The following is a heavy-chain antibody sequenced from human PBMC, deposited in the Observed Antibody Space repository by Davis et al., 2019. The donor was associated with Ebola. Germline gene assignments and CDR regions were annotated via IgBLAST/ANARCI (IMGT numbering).Heavy chain of an antibody. Sequence: GESLKISCAASGFTFSSYWMSWVRQAPGKGLEWVSAISGSGGSTYYADSVKGRFTISRDNSKNSLYLQMNSLRAEDTAVYYCARDDMVYAMRYYYYYYGMDVWGQGTTVTVSS. V-gene: IGHV3-23*01. J-gene: IGHJ6*02. CDR3: ARDDMVYAMRYYYYYYGMDV. D-gene: IGHD2-8*01. CDR2: ISGSGGST. CDR1: GFTFSSYW.